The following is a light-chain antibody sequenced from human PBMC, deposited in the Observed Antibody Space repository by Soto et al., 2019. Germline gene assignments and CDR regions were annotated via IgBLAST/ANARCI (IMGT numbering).Light chain of an antibody. Sequence: EIVMPQSPDTLSVSPGASATLTRRAGQGVPTNFAWYQQKSGQSPRLLIYDVSIRATGVPARFSATGSETDFTLTISGLQSGDSAVYFCQQYNNWPFSFGQGTRLEIK. J-gene: IGKJ5*01. CDR2: DVS. CDR1: QGVPTN. CDR3: QQYNNWPFS. V-gene: IGKV3-15*01.